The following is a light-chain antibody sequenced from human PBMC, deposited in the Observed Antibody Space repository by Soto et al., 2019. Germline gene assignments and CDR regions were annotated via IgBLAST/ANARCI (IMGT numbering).Light chain of an antibody. CDR2: RDY. CDR3: QVWDSSTVL. Sequence: SYELTQPLSVSVALGQTARITCGGNNIGSKNVHWYQQKPGQAPVLVIYRDYYRPSGIPERFSGSNSGNTATLTISRAQAGDEADFYCQVWDSSTVLFGGGTQLTVL. CDR1: NIGSKN. J-gene: IGLJ7*01. V-gene: IGLV3-9*01.